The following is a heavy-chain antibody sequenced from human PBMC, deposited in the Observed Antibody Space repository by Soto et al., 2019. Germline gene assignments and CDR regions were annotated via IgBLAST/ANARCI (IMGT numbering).Heavy chain of an antibody. CDR2: INAGNGNT. CDR1: GYTFTSYA. CDR3: ARGIYDFWSGPLASHYGMDV. D-gene: IGHD3-3*01. J-gene: IGHJ6*02. Sequence: ASVKVSCKASGYTFTSYAMHWVRQAPGQRLEWIGWINAGNGNTKYSQKFQGRVTITRDTSASTAYMELSSLRSEDTAVYYCARGIYDFWSGPLASHYGMDVWGQGTTVTVSS. V-gene: IGHV1-3*01.